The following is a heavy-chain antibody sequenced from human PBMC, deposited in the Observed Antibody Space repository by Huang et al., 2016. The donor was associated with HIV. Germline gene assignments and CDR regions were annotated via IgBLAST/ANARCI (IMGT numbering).Heavy chain of an antibody. Sequence: QVQLVQSGGEVMQPGASVRVSCKASGYDFGSYGMSWVRQAPGQGLEWLGWRGSDRRDTSSAQKFQGRVTMTTDTSTTTTYMELRSLRSDDTAMYYCARDPYYSNRWKRNDASFLWGQGTMITVSS. J-gene: IGHJ3*01. CDR1: GYDFGSYG. D-gene: IGHD4-4*01. CDR3: ARDPYYSNRWKRNDASFL. CDR2: RGSDRRDT. V-gene: IGHV1-18*01.